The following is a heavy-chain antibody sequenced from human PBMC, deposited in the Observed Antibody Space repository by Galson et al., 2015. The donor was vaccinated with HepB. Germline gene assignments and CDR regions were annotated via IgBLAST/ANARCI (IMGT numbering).Heavy chain of an antibody. CDR1: GYTFTNHW. J-gene: IGHJ4*02. Sequence: QSGAEVKEPGESLKISCQGSGYTFTNHWIGWVRQMPGKGLEWMGIIYPSDSDIRYSSSFRGQVTISADKSINTAYPQWSSLKASDTAMYYCAKSPGGYSYAPFDYWGQGTPVTVST. V-gene: IGHV5-51*01. D-gene: IGHD5-18*01. CDR2: IYPSDSDI. CDR3: AKSPGGYSYAPFDY.